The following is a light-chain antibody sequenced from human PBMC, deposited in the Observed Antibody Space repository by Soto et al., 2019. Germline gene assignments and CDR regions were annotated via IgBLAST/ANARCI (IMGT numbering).Light chain of an antibody. J-gene: IGKJ1*01. CDR3: QQYNNWPRT. Sequence: VLTKSPATLSISPGARATLSCRASQSVSSSYLAWYQQKPGQAPRLLIYGASTRATGIPARFSGSGSGTEFTLTISSLQSEDFAVYYCQQYNNWPRTFGQGTKVDVK. CDR1: QSVSSSY. V-gene: IGKV3-15*01. CDR2: GAS.